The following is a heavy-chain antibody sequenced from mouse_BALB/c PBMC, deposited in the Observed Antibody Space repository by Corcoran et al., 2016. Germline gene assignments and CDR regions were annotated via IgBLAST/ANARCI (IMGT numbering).Heavy chain of an antibody. CDR1: GYSFTDYI. Sequence: EIQLQQTGPELVKPGASVKISCKASGYSFTDYIMLWVKQSHGKSLEWIGNINPYYGSTSYNLKFKGKATLTVDKSSSTAYMQVNSLTSEDSAVYYCARDYGSIYFDYWGQGTTLTVSS. CDR2: INPYYGST. D-gene: IGHD1-1*01. V-gene: IGHV1-39*01. CDR3: ARDYGSIYFDY. J-gene: IGHJ2*01.